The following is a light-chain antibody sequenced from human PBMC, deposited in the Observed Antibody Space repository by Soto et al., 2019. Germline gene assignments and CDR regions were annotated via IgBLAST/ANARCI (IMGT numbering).Light chain of an antibody. CDR3: QQSYTALWT. CDR2: AAS. CDR1: QSISTY. Sequence: DIQMTQSPSSLSASVGDRVTITCRASQSISTYLNWYQQKPGKTPNLLIYAASSLQSGVPSRFGGSGSGTDFTLTITILQPEDFATYYCQQSYTALWTFGQGTKVDIK. V-gene: IGKV1-39*01. J-gene: IGKJ1*01.